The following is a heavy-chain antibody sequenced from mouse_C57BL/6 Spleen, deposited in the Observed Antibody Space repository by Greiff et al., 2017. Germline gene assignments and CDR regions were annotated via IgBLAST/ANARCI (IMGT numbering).Heavy chain of an antibody. Sequence: QVQLKESGAELARPGASVKLSCKASGYTFTSYGISWVKQRTGQGLEWIGEIYPRSGNTYYNEKFKGKATLTADKSSSTAYMELRSLTSEDSAVYFCARVGTAAWFAYWGQGTLVTVSA. V-gene: IGHV1-81*01. J-gene: IGHJ3*01. CDR1: GYTFTSYG. CDR3: ARVGTAAWFAY. D-gene: IGHD1-2*01. CDR2: IYPRSGNT.